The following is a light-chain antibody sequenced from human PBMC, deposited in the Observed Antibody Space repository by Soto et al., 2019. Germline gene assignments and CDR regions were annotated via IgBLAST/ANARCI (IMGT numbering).Light chain of an antibody. CDR3: HQYTTSPQT. CDR1: QSVPKNY. CDR2: GPS. J-gene: IGKJ1*01. Sequence: EILLTQSPGTLSLSPGERATLSCRASQSVPKNYLAWYQQEPGQAPRHLIYGPSSRATGIPVRFSGSGSGTDFTLTISRLEPEDFAVYYCHQYTTSPQTFGQGTKVEIK. V-gene: IGKV3-20*01.